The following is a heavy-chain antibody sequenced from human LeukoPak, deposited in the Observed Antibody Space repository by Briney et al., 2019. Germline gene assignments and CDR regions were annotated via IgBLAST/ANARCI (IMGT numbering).Heavy chain of an antibody. CDR2: ISPTGAGT. Sequence: QTGGSLRLSCAASGFTFNGYAMSWVRQAPGKGLEWVSAISPTGAGTYYADSVKGLFTISRDNSKNTLYLQMNSLRAEDTAVYYCAKYTERAFDIRGQGTMVTVSS. J-gene: IGHJ3*02. CDR3: AKYTERAFDI. CDR1: GFTFNGYA. V-gene: IGHV3-23*01. D-gene: IGHD2-2*02.